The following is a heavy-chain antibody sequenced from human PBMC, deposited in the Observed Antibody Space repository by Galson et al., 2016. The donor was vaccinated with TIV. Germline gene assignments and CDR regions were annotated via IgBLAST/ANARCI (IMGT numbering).Heavy chain of an antibody. CDR1: GYTFTSYD. CDR3: ARSGDYGDY. D-gene: IGHD4-17*01. Sequence: SVKVSCKASGYTFTSYDINWVPQATGQGLEWMGWMNPNSGNTCYAQKFRGRVTMTRNTSVRTAYMELSSLRSEDTAVYSCARSGDYGDYWGQGTLVSVSS. CDR2: MNPNSGNT. J-gene: IGHJ4*02. V-gene: IGHV1-8*02.